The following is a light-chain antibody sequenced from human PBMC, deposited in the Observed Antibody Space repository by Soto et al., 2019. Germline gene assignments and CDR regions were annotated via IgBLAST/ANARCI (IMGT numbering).Light chain of an antibody. Sequence: XSVLTQPASVSGSPGQSITISCAGTSSDVGGYNYVSWYQQLPGKAPQLVIYDVTHRPSGVSDRFSGSRSGNTASLTISGLQAEDEADYYCTSFTSGSTPYVLGTGTKVTVL. CDR2: DVT. CDR3: TSFTSGSTPYV. J-gene: IGLJ1*01. CDR1: SSDVGGYNY. V-gene: IGLV2-14*03.